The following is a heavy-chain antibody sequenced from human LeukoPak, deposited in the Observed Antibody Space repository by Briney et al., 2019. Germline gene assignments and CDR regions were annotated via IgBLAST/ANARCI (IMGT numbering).Heavy chain of an antibody. CDR2: INPNSGGT. V-gene: IGHV1-2*02. CDR3: ARGKPTYYYDSSGYYRGIPFDY. Sequence: ASVKVSCKASGYTFTGYYMHWVRQAPGQGLEWMGWINPNSGGTNYAQKFQGRVTMTRDTSISTAYMELSRLRSDDTAVYYCARGKPTYYYDSSGYYRGIPFDYWGQGTLVTASS. CDR1: GYTFTGYY. D-gene: IGHD3-22*01. J-gene: IGHJ4*02.